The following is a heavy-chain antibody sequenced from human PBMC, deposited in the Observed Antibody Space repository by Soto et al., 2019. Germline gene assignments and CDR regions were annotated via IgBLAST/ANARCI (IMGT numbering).Heavy chain of an antibody. J-gene: IGHJ6*02. V-gene: IGHV6-1*01. Sequence: PAQTLSLTCAISGDSVSSNSAAWNWIRESPSRGLEWLGRTYYRSKWYNDYAVSVKSRITINPDTSKNQFSLQLNSVTPEDTAVYYCARERVAMAGGIYYYYGMDVWGQGTTVTVSS. CDR2: TYYRSKWYN. CDR3: ARERVAMAGGIYYYYGMDV. D-gene: IGHD5-12*01. CDR1: GDSVSSNSAA.